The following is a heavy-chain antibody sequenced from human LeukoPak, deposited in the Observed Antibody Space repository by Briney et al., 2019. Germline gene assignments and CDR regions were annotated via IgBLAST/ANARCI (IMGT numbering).Heavy chain of an antibody. CDR3: ARAGQYGSGSYYSIYYGMDV. V-gene: IGHV4-59*11. Sequence: SETLSVTCTVSGGSISSHYWSWIRQPPGKGLEWIGYIYYSGSTNYNPSLKSRVTISVDTSKNQFSLKLSSGTAADTVVYYCARAGQYGSGSYYSIYYGMDVWGKGTTVTVSS. CDR2: IYYSGST. D-gene: IGHD3-10*01. CDR1: GGSISSHY. J-gene: IGHJ6*04.